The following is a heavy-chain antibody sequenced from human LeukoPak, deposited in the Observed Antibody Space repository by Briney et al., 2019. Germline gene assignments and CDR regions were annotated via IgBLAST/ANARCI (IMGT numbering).Heavy chain of an antibody. Sequence: SVKVSCKASGGTFSSYAISWVRQAPGQGLEWMGGIIPIFGTANYAQKFQGRVTITTDESTSTAYMELSSLRSEDTAVYYCASYGYNSANFDYWGQGTLVTVSS. CDR3: ASYGYNSANFDY. J-gene: IGHJ4*02. V-gene: IGHV1-69*05. CDR1: GGTFSSYA. CDR2: IIPIFGTA. D-gene: IGHD5-24*01.